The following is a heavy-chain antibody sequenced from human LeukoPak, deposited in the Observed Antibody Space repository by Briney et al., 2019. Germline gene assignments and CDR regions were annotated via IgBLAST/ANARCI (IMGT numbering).Heavy chain of an antibody. V-gene: IGHV3-48*03. CDR2: ISTSGSII. CDR3: AKDLMRDRWFGES. CDR1: GFTFSDYE. J-gene: IGHJ5*02. Sequence: GGSLRLSCAASGFTFSDYEMNWVRQAPGKGLEWILHISTSGSIIHYADSVKGRFTISRDTSRSTLYLQMNSLRTDDTAVYYCAKDLMRDRWFGESWGQGTLVTVSS. D-gene: IGHD3-10*01.